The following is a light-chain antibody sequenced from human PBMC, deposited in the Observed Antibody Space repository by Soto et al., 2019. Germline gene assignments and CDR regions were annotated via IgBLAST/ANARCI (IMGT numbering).Light chain of an antibody. CDR2: GAF. CDR1: QSVSSN. J-gene: IGKJ4*01. V-gene: IGKV3-20*01. CDR3: QQYGTSPLT. Sequence: ETVMTQSPATLSVSPGERATRSCRASQSVSSNLAWYQQKPGQAPRLLIHGAFSRATGIPDRFSGSGSGTDFTLTISRLESEDFAVYYCQQYGTSPLTFGGGTKVDIK.